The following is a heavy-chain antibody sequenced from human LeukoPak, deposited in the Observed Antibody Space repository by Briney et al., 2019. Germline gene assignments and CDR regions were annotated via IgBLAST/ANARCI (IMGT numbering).Heavy chain of an antibody. J-gene: IGHJ4*02. CDR1: GFTFSSYG. CDR2: ISHDGGNE. D-gene: IGHD6-13*01. Sequence: PGRSLRLSCAGSGFTFSSYGMQWVRQAPGKGLEWVAVISHDGGNEYSADSVKGRFTISRDNSRNMLYLQMNSLRAEDTAVYYCAKVIGAAGNWGQGTLVTVSS. CDR3: AKVIGAAGN. V-gene: IGHV3-30*18.